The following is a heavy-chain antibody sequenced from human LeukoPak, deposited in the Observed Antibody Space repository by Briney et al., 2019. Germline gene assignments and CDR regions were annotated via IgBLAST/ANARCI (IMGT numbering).Heavy chain of an antibody. CDR3: ARDQPPRVTVTGLDY. J-gene: IGHJ4*02. V-gene: IGHV3-30*04. D-gene: IGHD4-17*01. Sequence: GRSLRLSCAASGFTFSSYAMHWVRQAPGKGLEWVALISYDGSNKYYADSVKGRFTISRDNSKNTLYLQMNSLRAEDTAVYYCARDQPPRVTVTGLDYWGQGTLVTVSS. CDR1: GFTFSSYA. CDR2: ISYDGSNK.